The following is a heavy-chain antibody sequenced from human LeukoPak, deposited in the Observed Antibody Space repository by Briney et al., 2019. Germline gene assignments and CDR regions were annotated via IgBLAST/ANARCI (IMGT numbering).Heavy chain of an antibody. CDR3: ARDGDSSGIPID. Sequence: GGSLRLSCAASGFTFSSYGMHWVRQAPGKGLEWVAVISYDGSNKYYADSVKGRFTISRDNSKNTLYLQMNSLRAEDTAVYYCARDGDSSGIPIDWGQGTLVTVSS. V-gene: IGHV3-30*03. CDR1: GFTFSSYG. CDR2: ISYDGSNK. D-gene: IGHD3-22*01. J-gene: IGHJ4*02.